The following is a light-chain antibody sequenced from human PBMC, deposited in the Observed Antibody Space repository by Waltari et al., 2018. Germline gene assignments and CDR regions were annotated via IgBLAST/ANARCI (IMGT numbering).Light chain of an antibody. V-gene: IGKV3-20*01. CDR1: QSVSSNY. J-gene: IGKJ1*01. Sequence: EIVLTQSPGILSSSPGERATDSCSANQSVSSNYLSVYQQKVGQAPRLLIFGASNRVTSIPDRFSCSGSGTDFTLTISRLESEDFTVYYCQQYGSSPWTFGQGTKVEI. CDR3: QQYGSSPWT. CDR2: GAS.